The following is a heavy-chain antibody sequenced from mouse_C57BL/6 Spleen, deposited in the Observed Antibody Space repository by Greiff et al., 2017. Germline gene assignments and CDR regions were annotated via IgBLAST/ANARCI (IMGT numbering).Heavy chain of an antibody. Sequence: EVQLQQSGPELVKPGASVKMSCKASGYTFTDYNMHWVKQSHGKSLEWIGYINPNNGGTSYNQKFKGKATLTVNKSSSTAYMELRSLTSEDSAVYDCARGGGREGYFDYWGQGTTLTVSS. V-gene: IGHV1-22*01. CDR1: GYTFTDYN. CDR2: INPNNGGT. D-gene: IGHD3-3*01. J-gene: IGHJ2*01. CDR3: ARGGGREGYFDY.